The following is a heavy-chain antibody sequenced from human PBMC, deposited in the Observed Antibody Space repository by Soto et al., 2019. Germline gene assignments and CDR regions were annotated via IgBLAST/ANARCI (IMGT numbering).Heavy chain of an antibody. D-gene: IGHD1-26*01. J-gene: IGHJ4*02. Sequence: GGSLRLSCAASGFTFSSYAVHWVRQAPGKGLEWVAVISYDGSNKYYADSVKGRFTISRDNSKNTPYLQMNSLRAEDTAVYYCARALVGACCGYWGQGTLVTVSS. V-gene: IGHV3-30-3*01. CDR1: GFTFSSYA. CDR2: ISYDGSNK. CDR3: ARALVGACCGY.